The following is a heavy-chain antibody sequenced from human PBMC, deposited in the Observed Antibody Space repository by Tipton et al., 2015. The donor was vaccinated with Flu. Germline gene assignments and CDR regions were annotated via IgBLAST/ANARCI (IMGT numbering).Heavy chain of an antibody. V-gene: IGHV4-38-2*02. CDR1: GYSISSGFY. CDR3: ARGDGYNFDY. CDR2: IYHSGST. Sequence: GLVKPSETLSLTCTVSGYSISSGFYWGWIRQPPGKGLEWIGNIYHSGSTFYNPSLKSRVTISVDTPKNQFSLKLSSVTAADTAMYYCARGDGYNFDYWGQGTLVTVSS. D-gene: IGHD5-24*01. J-gene: IGHJ4*02.